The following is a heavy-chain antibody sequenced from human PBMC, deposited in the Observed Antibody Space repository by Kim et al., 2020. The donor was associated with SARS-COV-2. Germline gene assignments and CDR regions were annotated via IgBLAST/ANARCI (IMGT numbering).Heavy chain of an antibody. D-gene: IGHD3-10*01. J-gene: IGHJ4*01. CDR3: AKDFGHGVRGVIEY. CDR2: ISWDKGTL. CDR1: GFNIGDYA. Sequence: GGSLRLSCAASGFNIGDYAMHWVRQPPGKGLEWVSGISWDKGTLEYADSLKGRFTISRDDAKSSLYLNVNSLRVEDTAVYFCAKDFGHGVRGVIEYWGQGPVVIVPS. V-gene: IGHV3-9*01.